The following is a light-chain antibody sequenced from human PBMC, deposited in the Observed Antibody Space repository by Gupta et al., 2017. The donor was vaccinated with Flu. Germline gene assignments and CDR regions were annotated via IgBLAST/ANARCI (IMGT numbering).Light chain of an antibody. CDR2: LGS. V-gene: IGKV2-28*01. CDR1: QSLLHSTGDNF. Sequence: VTPGEPASISCRSSQSLLHSTGDNFLDWYLQKPGQSPQLLIYLGSNRASRVPDRFSGSGSGTDFTLKITRVEADDVGVYYCMQALQTPFTFGPGTKVDIK. J-gene: IGKJ3*01. CDR3: MQALQTPFT.